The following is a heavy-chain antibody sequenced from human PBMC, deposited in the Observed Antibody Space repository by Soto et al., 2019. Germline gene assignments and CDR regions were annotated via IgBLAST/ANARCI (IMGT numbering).Heavy chain of an antibody. D-gene: IGHD5-12*01. J-gene: IGHJ4*02. CDR3: AKANSGDDDEFDY. CDR2: INPKSGGT. Sequence: ASVKVSCKASGYTFTGYYMHWVRQAPGQGLEWMGWINPKSGGTDYAQKFQGRVTMTRDTSSSSAYMELSSLRSDDTAVYYCAKANSGDDDEFDYWGQGTLVTVSS. V-gene: IGHV1-2*02. CDR1: GYTFTGYY.